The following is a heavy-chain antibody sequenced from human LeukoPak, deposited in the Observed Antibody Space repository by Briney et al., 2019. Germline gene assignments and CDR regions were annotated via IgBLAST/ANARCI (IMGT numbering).Heavy chain of an antibody. CDR1: GYTLTELS. CDR2: FDPEDGET. J-gene: IGHJ4*02. CDR3: ATEGKMVRGVYTDY. V-gene: IGHV1-24*01. Sequence: GASVKVSCKVSGYTLTELSMHRVRQAPGKGLEWMGRFDPEDGETIYAQKFQGRVTMTADTSTDTAYMEPSSLRSEDTAVYYCATEGKMVRGVYTDYWGQGTLVTVSS. D-gene: IGHD3-10*01.